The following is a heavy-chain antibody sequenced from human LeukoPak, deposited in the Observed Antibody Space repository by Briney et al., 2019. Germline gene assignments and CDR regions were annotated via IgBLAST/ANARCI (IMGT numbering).Heavy chain of an antibody. CDR1: GGTFSSYA. CDR3: ARGGYTTGDMDV. CDR2: MNPNSGNT. J-gene: IGHJ6*02. V-gene: IGHV1-8*02. D-gene: IGHD7-27*01. Sequence: ASVKVSCKASGGTFSSYAISWVRQAPGQGLEWMGWMNPNSGNTGYAQKFQGRVTMARNTSISTAYMELSSLRSEDTAVYYCARGGYTTGDMDVWGQGTTVTVSS.